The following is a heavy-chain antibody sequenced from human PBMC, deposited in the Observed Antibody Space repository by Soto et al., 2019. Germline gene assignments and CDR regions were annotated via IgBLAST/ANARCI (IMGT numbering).Heavy chain of an antibody. CDR1: GFTFSSYS. D-gene: IGHD4-17*01. J-gene: IGHJ2*01. V-gene: IGHV3-48*01. CDR3: AREVSYGDYGTESWYFDL. CDR2: ISSSSSTI. Sequence: EVQLVESGGGLVQPGGSLRLSCAASGFTFSSYSMNWVRQAPGKGLEWVSYISSSSSTIYYADSVKGRFTISRDNAKNSLYLQMNSLRAEDTAVYYCAREVSYGDYGTESWYFDLWGRGTLVTVSS.